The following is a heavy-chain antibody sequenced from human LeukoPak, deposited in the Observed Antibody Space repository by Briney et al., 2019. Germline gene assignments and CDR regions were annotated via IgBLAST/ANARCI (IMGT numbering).Heavy chain of an antibody. V-gene: IGHV3-48*03. Sequence: GGSLRLSCAASGFTFSSYEMNWVRQAPGKGLEWISYISSSGSTKYYADSVKGRFTISRDNAMNSLSLQMNSLRAEDTAVYYCARDPSYSSSWYGAFDIWGQGTMVTVSS. J-gene: IGHJ3*02. D-gene: IGHD6-13*01. CDR1: GFTFSSYE. CDR3: ARDPSYSSSWYGAFDI. CDR2: ISSSGSTK.